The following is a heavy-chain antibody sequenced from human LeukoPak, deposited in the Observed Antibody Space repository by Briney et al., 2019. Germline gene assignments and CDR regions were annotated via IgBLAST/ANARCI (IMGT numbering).Heavy chain of an antibody. J-gene: IGHJ3*02. CDR1: GGSISSSSYY. Sequence: PSETLSLTCTVSGGSISSSSYYWGWIRQPPGKGLEWIGSIYYSGSTYYNPSLKSRVTISVDTSKNQFSLKLSSVTAADTAVYYCARLSIRDFRGAFDIWGQGTMVTVSS. CDR3: ARLSIRDFRGAFDI. CDR2: IYYSGST. V-gene: IGHV4-39*01. D-gene: IGHD3-3*01.